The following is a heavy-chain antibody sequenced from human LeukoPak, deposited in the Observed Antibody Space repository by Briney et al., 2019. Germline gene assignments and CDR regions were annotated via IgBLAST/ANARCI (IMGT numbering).Heavy chain of an antibody. CDR1: GGSISSYY. Sequence: SETLSLTCTVSGGSISSYYWSWIRQPPGKGLEWIGYIYYSGSTNYNPSLKSRDTISVDTSKNQFSLKLSSVTAADTAVYYCARAEYYFDYWGQGTLVTVSS. J-gene: IGHJ4*02. CDR3: ARAEYYFDY. D-gene: IGHD3-10*01. CDR2: IYYSGST. V-gene: IGHV4-59*01.